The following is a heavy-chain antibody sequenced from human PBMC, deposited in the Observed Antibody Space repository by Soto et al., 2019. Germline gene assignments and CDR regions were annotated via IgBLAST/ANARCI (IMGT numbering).Heavy chain of an antibody. J-gene: IGHJ4*02. D-gene: IGHD3-10*01. Sequence: SETLSLTCSVSGGSVYSTSYYWGWIRQPPGKGLEWVGHIFYGGSTYYNPSLESRVAISVDTSNNQVSLRLTSVTAADTAVYYCARRLASGSPYFDYWGQGTLVTVSS. CDR2: IFYGGST. CDR3: ARRLASGSPYFDY. V-gene: IGHV4-39*01. CDR1: GGSVYSTSYY.